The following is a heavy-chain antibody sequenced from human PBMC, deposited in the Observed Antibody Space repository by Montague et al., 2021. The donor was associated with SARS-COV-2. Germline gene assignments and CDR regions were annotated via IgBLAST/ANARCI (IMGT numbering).Heavy chain of an antibody. CDR3: ARAFTDWLRYYGMDV. J-gene: IGHJ6*02. D-gene: IGHD3-9*01. CDR2: IYYSGST. V-gene: IGHV4-39*01. CDR1: GGSISSSSYY. Sequence: SETLSLTSTVSGGSISSSSYYWGWIRQPPGKGLEWIGSIYYSGSTYYNPSLKSRVTISVDTSKNQFSLKLSSVTAADTAVYYCARAFTDWLRYYGMDVWGQGTTVTVSS.